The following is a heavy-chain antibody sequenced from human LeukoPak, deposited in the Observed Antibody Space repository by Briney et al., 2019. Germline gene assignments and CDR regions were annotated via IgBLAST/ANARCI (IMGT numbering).Heavy chain of an antibody. CDR3: ARDLPWEQQPEMFDP. CDR1: GGSISSSNW. Sequence: SETLSLTCAVSGGSISSSNWWTWVRQPPGKGLEWIGEIFHSGSTNYNPSLKSRVSISVDKSKTQFSLKLNSVTAADTAVYYCARDLPWEQQPEMFDPWGQGTLVTVSS. D-gene: IGHD6-13*01. CDR2: IFHSGST. V-gene: IGHV4-4*02. J-gene: IGHJ5*02.